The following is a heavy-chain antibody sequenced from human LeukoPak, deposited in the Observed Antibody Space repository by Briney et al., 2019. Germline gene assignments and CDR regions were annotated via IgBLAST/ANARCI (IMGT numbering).Heavy chain of an antibody. Sequence: SETLSLTCAVYGGSFSGYYWSWIRQPPGKGLEWIGEINHRGSTNYNPSLKSRVTISVDTSKNQFSLKLSSVTAADTAVYYCARGRVHYDSSGYYYYDYWGQGTLVTVSS. V-gene: IGHV4-34*01. J-gene: IGHJ4*02. D-gene: IGHD3-22*01. CDR3: ARGRVHYDSSGYYYYDY. CDR1: GGSFSGYY. CDR2: INHRGST.